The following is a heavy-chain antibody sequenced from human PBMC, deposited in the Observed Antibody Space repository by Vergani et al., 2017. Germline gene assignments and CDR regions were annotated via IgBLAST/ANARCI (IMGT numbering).Heavy chain of an antibody. D-gene: IGHD3-10*01. Sequence: QVKLQESGPGLVKPSETLSLTCTVSGASVNSYYWSWIRQPPGKGLEWMGYVSFRGDTLYASSVKRRMTISLNTSSNQFSLYLNSVTAADTAVYYCGRVADFYGLGSRLLDLWGQGILVTVSS. CDR3: GRVADFYGLGSRLLDL. J-gene: IGHJ5*02. CDR2: VSFRGDT. V-gene: IGHV4-59*02. CDR1: GASVNSYY.